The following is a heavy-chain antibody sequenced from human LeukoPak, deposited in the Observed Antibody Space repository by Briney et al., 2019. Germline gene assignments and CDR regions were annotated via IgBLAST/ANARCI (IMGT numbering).Heavy chain of an antibody. V-gene: IGHV3-64*01. J-gene: IGHJ6*03. D-gene: IGHD3-3*01. CDR3: AREHLIDFWSGYYEPAYYYYYYMDV. CDR1: GFTFSSYA. CDR2: ISSNGGST. Sequence: GGSLRLSRAASGFTFSSYAMHWVRQAPGKGLEYDSAISSNGGSTYYANSVKGRFTISRDNSKNTLYLQMGSLRAEDMAVYYCAREHLIDFWSGYYEPAYYYYYYMDVWGKGTTVTVSS.